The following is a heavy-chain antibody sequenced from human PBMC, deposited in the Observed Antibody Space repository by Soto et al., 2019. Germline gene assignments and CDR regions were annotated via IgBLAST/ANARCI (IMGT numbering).Heavy chain of an antibody. CDR2: INHSGST. D-gene: IGHD3-3*01. J-gene: IGHJ1*01. CDR1: GGSFSGYY. V-gene: IGHV4-34*01. Sequence: SETLSLTCAVYGGSFSGYYWSWIRQPPGKGLEWIGEINHSGSTNYNPSLKSRVTISVDTSKNQFSLKLSSVTAADTAVYYCARPTGVYDFWSGYHQYFQHWGQGTLVT. CDR3: ARPTGVYDFWSGYHQYFQH.